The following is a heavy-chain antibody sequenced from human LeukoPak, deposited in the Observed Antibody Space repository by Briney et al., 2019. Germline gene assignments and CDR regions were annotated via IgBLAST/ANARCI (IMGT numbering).Heavy chain of an antibody. V-gene: IGHV3-48*02. J-gene: IGHJ4*02. CDR1: GFTFSGYS. Sequence: GGSLRLSCAASGFTFSGYSMNWVRQAPGQGLESVSYINRISNTIDYADSVKGRFTISTDNAKNSLYLQMNSLRDEDTAVYYCARDRDYAFDYWGQGTLVTVSS. CDR3: ARDRDYAFDY. CDR2: INRISNTI. D-gene: IGHD4-17*01.